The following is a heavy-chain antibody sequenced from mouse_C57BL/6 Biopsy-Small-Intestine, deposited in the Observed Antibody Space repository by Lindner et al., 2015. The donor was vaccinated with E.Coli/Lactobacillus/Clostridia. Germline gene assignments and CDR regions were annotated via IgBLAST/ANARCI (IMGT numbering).Heavy chain of an antibody. D-gene: IGHD1-1*01. J-gene: IGHJ1*03. Sequence: VQLQESGGGLVKPGGSLKLSCAASGFTFSSYAMSWVRQTPEKRLEWVATISDGGSYTYYPDNVKGRFTISRDNAKNNLYLQMSHLRSEDTAMYYCARDGTGSSYWYFDVWGTGTTATVSS. CDR3: ARDGTGSSYWYFDV. CDR2: ISDGGSYT. CDR1: GFTFSSYA. V-gene: IGHV5-4*01.